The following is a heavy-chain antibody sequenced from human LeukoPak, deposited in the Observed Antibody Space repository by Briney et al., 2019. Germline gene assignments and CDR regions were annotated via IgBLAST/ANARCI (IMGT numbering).Heavy chain of an antibody. CDR3: ARGYCSDGSCYYYFDY. CDR1: GYTLIGYY. Sequence: ASVKVSCKGSGYTLIGYYMHWVRQAPGQGVEWMGWIYPNSGGTKYAQKFQGRVTKTRDTSISTAYMELSRLRSDDTAVYYCARGYCSDGSCYYYFDYWGQGTLVTVSS. CDR2: IYPNSGGT. V-gene: IGHV1-2*02. J-gene: IGHJ4*02. D-gene: IGHD2-15*01.